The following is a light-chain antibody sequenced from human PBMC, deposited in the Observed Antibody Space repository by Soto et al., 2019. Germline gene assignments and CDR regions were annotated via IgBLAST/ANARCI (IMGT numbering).Light chain of an antibody. CDR3: NLYTSSSTHV. Sequence: QSALTQPASVSGSPGQSITISCTGTSSDVGGYKYVSWYQQHPGKAPKLMIYEVSNRPSGVSSRFSGSKSGNTASLTISGLQAEDEAYYYCNLYTSSSTHVFGSGTKLTVL. J-gene: IGLJ1*01. CDR2: EVS. V-gene: IGLV2-14*01. CDR1: SSDVGGYKY.